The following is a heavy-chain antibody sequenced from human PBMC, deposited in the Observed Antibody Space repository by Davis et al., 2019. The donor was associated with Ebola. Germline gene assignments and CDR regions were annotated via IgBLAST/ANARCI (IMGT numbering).Heavy chain of an antibody. CDR2: IPYSGST. J-gene: IGHJ4*02. Sequence: PSETLSLTCTVSGGSISSSSYYWEWIRQRPGKGLGWIGSIPYSGSTYNNPSLQSQVTMSLDTSKNQVSLQLRSVTAADTAVYYCARRGDYWGQGTLVTVSS. V-gene: IGHV4-39*01. CDR1: GGSISSSSYY. CDR3: ARRGDY.